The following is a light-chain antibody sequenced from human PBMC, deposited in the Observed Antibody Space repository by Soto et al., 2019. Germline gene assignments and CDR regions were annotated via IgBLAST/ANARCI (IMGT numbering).Light chain of an antibody. Sequence: QSALTQPVSVSGSPGQSITISCTGINSDVGGYNYVSWYQQHPGKAPKLMIYEGSKRPSGVSNRFSGSKSGNTASLTISGLQAEDEADYYCCSYAGSSTYVFGTGTKLTVL. CDR2: EGS. CDR3: CSYAGSSTYV. CDR1: NSDVGGYNY. J-gene: IGLJ1*01. V-gene: IGLV2-23*01.